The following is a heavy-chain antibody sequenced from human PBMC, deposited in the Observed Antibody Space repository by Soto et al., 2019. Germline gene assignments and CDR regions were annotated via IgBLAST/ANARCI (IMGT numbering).Heavy chain of an antibody. D-gene: IGHD3-16*02. CDR3: ARAPASWGIYLFYSKRLDV. CDR2: ISGYDGNT. J-gene: IGHJ6*04. CDR1: GYTFSSYG. Sequence: ASVKVSCKASGYTFSSYGLSWVRQAPGQGLEWMGWISGYDGNTNYVQKLQGRVTMTTDTSTSTAYMELRSLRSDDTALYYCARAPASWGIYLFYSKRLDVWGKGTTFRSPQ. V-gene: IGHV1-18*01.